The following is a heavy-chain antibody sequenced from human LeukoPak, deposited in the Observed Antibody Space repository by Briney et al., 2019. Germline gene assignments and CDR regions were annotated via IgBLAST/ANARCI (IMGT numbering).Heavy chain of an antibody. D-gene: IGHD4-17*01. CDR3: ARVQIYGDYYFDY. CDR2: MNPNSGNT. J-gene: IGHJ4*02. CDR1: GYTFTSYD. V-gene: IGHV1-8*03. Sequence: ASVKVSCKASGYTFTSYDINWVRQATGQGLEWMGWMNPNSGNTGYAQKFQGRVTITRNTPISTACMELSSLRSEDTAVYYCARVQIYGDYYFDYWGQGTLVTVSS.